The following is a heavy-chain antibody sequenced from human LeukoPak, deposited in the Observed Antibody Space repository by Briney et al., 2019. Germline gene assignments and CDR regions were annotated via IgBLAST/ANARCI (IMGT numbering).Heavy chain of an antibody. J-gene: IGHJ4*02. CDR3: ARLIAVAGTAPYYFDY. D-gene: IGHD6-19*01. CDR1: GFTFSSYS. Sequence: GGSLRLSCAASGFTFSSYSMNWVRQAPGKGLEWVSAISSSSSYIYYADSVKGRFTISRDNAKNSLYLQMNSLRAEDTAVYYCARLIAVAGTAPYYFDYWGQGTLVTVSS. CDR2: ISSSSSYI. V-gene: IGHV3-21*01.